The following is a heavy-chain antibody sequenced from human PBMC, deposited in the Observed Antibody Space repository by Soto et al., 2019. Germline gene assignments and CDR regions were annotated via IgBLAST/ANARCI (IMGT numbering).Heavy chain of an antibody. CDR2: IWYDGSNE. J-gene: IGHJ4*02. CDR3: GRGVDYRDYAIDY. CDR1: GFTFSNNG. V-gene: IGHV3-33*01. D-gene: IGHD4-17*01. Sequence: QVQLVESGGGVVQPGRSLRISCAASGFTFSNNGMHWVGQAPGKGLEWVAVIWYDGSNEYFADSVKGRFTISRDNSKNTLFLQMDSLRAEDTAVYYCGRGVDYRDYAIDYWGQGTLVTVSS.